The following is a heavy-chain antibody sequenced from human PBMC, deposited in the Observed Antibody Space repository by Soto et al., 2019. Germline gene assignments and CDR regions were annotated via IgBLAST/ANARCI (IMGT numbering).Heavy chain of an antibody. Sequence: ETLSLTCTVSGGSISSSSYYWGWIRQPPGKGLEWIGSIYYSGSTYYNPSLKSRVTISVDTSKNQFSLKLSSVTAADTAVYYCARRITYYFGYWGQGTLVTVSS. D-gene: IGHD1-20*01. CDR1: GGSISSSSYY. CDR2: IYYSGST. V-gene: IGHV4-39*01. CDR3: ARRITYYFGY. J-gene: IGHJ4*02.